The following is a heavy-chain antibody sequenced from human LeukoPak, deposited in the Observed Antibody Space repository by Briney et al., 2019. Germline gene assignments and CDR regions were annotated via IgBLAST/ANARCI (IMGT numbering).Heavy chain of an antibody. CDR3: AKDQED. CDR2: ISYDGSNK. Sequence: PGGSLRLSCAASGSTFSSYGMHWVRQAPGKGLEWVAVISYDGSNKYYADSVKGRFTISRDNSKNTLYLQMNSLRAEDTAVYYCAKDQEDWGQGTLVTVSS. V-gene: IGHV3-30*18. CDR1: GSTFSSYG. J-gene: IGHJ4*02.